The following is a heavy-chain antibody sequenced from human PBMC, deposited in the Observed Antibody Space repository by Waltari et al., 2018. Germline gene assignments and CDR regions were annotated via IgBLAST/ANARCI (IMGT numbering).Heavy chain of an antibody. CDR2: LNPSTGGT. Sequence: QVLLVQSGAEVKKSGASVKVSCKASGYTFTNFFLTWPRQAPGQGLEWMGRLNPSTGGTDYAQRFQGRLTLTRDTSINTAFLELNTVTSGDTGVYYCARESARWKGYSDYDWGYWGQGTLVTVSS. J-gene: IGHJ4*02. V-gene: IGHV1-2*05. CDR3: ARESARWKGYSDYDWGY. CDR1: GYTFTNFF. D-gene: IGHD5-12*01.